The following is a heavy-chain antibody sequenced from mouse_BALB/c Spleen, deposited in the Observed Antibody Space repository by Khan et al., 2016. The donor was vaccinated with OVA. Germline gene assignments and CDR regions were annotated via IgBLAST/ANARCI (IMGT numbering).Heavy chain of an antibody. V-gene: IGHV5-6*01. CDR3: ARLAYYYNSEGFAY. Sequence: LVESGGDLVKTGGSLKLSCAASGFTFSTYGMSWVRQTPDKRLEWVATISSGGHYTYYIDSVKGRFTISRDNAKNILYLQMTSLRSEDTAMYYCARLAYYYNSEGFAYWGQGTLVTVSA. J-gene: IGHJ3*01. CDR1: GFTFSTYG. D-gene: IGHD1-1*02. CDR2: ISSGGHYT.